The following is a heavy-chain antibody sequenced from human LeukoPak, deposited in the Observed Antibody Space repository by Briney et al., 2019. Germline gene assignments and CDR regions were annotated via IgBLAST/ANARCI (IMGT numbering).Heavy chain of an antibody. Sequence: PGGSLRLSCAASGFTFSSYSMNWVRQAPGKGLEWVSSIRCSSSSIYYADSGKGRFTISRDNSKNTLYLQMNSLRADDTAVYFCVRGKNYADCTDFMLEYWGQGTLVTVSS. D-gene: IGHD2-21*01. CDR3: VRGKNYADCTDFMLEY. V-gene: IGHV3-21*01. CDR2: IRCSSSSI. CDR1: GFTFSSYS. J-gene: IGHJ4*02.